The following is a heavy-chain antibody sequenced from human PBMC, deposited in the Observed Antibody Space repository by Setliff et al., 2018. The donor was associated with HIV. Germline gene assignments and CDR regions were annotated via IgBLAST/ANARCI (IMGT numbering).Heavy chain of an antibody. CDR1: GDSISSGNYY. V-gene: IGHV4-61*10. Sequence: ASETLSLTCTFSGDSISSGNYYWSWIRQPAGKGLEWIGRIYSTGSTNYNPSLKSRVTISVDTSKNQFSLNLSSVTTADTAVYYCARVACSSTSCPRRYAFDMWGQGTMVTVSS. D-gene: IGHD2-2*01. CDR3: ARVACSSTSCPRRYAFDM. J-gene: IGHJ3*02. CDR2: IYSTGST.